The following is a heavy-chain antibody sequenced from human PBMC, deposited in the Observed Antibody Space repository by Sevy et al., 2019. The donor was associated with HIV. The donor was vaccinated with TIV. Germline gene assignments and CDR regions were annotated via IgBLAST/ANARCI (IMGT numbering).Heavy chain of an antibody. CDR2: ISYDGVSQ. CDR1: GFMFSVYT. D-gene: IGHD5-18*01. Sequence: GGSLRLSCAASGFMFSVYTMHWVRPAPGKGLEWMAVISYDGVSQYYADSVKGRFTISRDNSKTTLYLQMNSLRTEDTAVYYCARDPNTTMATYYFDSWGQGTLVTVSS. J-gene: IGHJ4*02. V-gene: IGHV3-30*04. CDR3: ARDPNTTMATYYFDS.